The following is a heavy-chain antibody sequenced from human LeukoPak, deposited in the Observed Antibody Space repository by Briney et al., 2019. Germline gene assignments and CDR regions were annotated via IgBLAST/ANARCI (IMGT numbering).Heavy chain of an antibody. CDR3: ASYPLPNCSGGSCYN. J-gene: IGHJ4*02. D-gene: IGHD2-15*01. Sequence: GESLRISCKGSGYSFTGYWISWVRQMPGKGLEWMGRIDPSDSYTNYSPSFQGHVTISADKSISTAYLQWSSLKASDTAMYYCASYPLPNCSGGSCYNWGQGTLVTVSS. V-gene: IGHV5-10-1*01. CDR1: GYSFTGYW. CDR2: IDPSDSYT.